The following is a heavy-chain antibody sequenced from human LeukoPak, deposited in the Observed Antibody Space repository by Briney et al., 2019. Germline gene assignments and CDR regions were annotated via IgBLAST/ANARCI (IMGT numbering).Heavy chain of an antibody. CDR3: ARVAYDILTGYYDPYYFDY. CDR2: ISSSSSYI. D-gene: IGHD3-9*01. J-gene: IGHJ4*02. V-gene: IGHV3-21*01. Sequence: GGSLRLSCAASGFTFSSYSMNWVRQAPGKGLEWVSSISSSSSYIYYADSVKGRFTISRDNAKNSLYLQMNSLRAEDTAVYYCARVAYDILTGYYDPYYFDYWGQGTLVTVSS. CDR1: GFTFSSYS.